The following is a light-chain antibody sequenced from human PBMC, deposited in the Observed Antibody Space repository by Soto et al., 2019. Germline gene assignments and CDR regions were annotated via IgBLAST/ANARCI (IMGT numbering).Light chain of an antibody. J-gene: IGLJ1*01. CDR2: DDN. CDR1: SSNIGRNC. CDR3: GSWDSSLSANV. V-gene: IGLV1-51*01. Sequence: LTQPPSVPAAPGQKGTISCSGSSSNIGRNCVSWYQQVPGTAPKLLIYDDNKRPSGIPERFSGSKSGTSATLGITGFQTGDEADYYCGSWDSSLSANVFGTGTKVTVL.